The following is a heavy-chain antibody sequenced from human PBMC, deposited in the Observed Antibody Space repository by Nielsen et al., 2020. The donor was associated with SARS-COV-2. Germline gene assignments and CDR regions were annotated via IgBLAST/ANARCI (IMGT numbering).Heavy chain of an antibody. V-gene: IGHV3-30-3*01. CDR3: AKDSLNHTPPTQGPGMDV. D-gene: IGHD2-15*01. CDR1: GFTFSSYA. J-gene: IGHJ6*02. CDR2: ISYDGSNK. Sequence: GESLKISCAASGFTFSSYAMHWVRQAPGKGLEWVAVISYDGSNKYYADSVKGRFTISRDNSKNTLHLQMNSLRAEDTAVYYCAKDSLNHTPPTQGPGMDVWGQGTTVTVSS.